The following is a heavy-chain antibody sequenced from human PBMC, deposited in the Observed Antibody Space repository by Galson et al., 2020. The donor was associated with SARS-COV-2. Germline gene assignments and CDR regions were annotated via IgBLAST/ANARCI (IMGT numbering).Heavy chain of an antibody. CDR3: AGQLRYVDWLQHYYWLDV. D-gene: IGHD3-9*01. Sequence: GGSLRLSCAASGFTFSSYWMTWVRQAPGKGLEWVANINQDGSEKYYVDSVKGRFTISRDNAKNSQYLQMNSLRAEDTAVYYCAGQLRYVDWLQHYYWLDVWGQGTTVTVSS. V-gene: IGHV3-7*01. CDR2: INQDGSEK. CDR1: GFTFSSYW. J-gene: IGHJ6*02.